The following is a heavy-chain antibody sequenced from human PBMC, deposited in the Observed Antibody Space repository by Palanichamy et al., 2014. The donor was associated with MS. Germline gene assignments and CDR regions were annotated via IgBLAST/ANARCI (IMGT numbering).Heavy chain of an antibody. V-gene: IGHV3-23*01. CDR1: GFTFKTYA. Sequence: EVYLLESGGGLVQPGGSLRLSCAASGFTFKTYAMSWVRQAPGKGLEWVSGISGGGGSLFYADSVKGRFTISRDNFKNTLNLQMNSLRAEDTAVYYCAKDWTTVVTLGYLDLWGRGTLVTVSS. J-gene: IGHJ2*01. CDR3: AKDWTTVVTLGYLDL. D-gene: IGHD4-23*01. CDR2: ISGGGGSL.